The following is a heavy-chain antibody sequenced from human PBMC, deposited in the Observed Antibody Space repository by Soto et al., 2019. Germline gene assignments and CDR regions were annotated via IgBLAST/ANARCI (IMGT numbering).Heavy chain of an antibody. CDR2: INPIGRNT. CDR1: GYTFASYY. V-gene: IGHV1-46*01. CDR3: TGEWGTVGFDRFDH. J-gene: IGHJ5*02. Sequence: QVQLLQSGDEVKKPGASVKVSCKASGYTFASYYIYWVRQAPGQGLEWVGLINPIGRNTDYEQAFQGSITLTSGTSTSTVYMELSSLTPDETAIYFCTGEWGTVGFDRFDHWCQGTLDIVSS. D-gene: IGHD3-16*01.